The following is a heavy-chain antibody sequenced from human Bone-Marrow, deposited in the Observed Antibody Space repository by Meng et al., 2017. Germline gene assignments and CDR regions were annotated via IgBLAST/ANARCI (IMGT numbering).Heavy chain of an antibody. V-gene: IGHV3-23*01. CDR2: ISGSGGST. Sequence: GGSLRLSCAASGFTFSSYAMSWVRQAPGKGLEWVSAISGSGGSTYYADSVKGRFTISRDNSKNSLYLQMNSLRAEDTAIYYCAREVGSSYANWGQGTLVTVSS. CDR3: AREVGSSYAN. D-gene: IGHD2-2*01. CDR1: GFTFSSYA. J-gene: IGHJ4*02.